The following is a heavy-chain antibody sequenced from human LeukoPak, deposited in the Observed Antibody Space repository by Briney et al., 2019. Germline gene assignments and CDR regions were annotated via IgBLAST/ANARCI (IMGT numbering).Heavy chain of an antibody. CDR2: ISPYNGNT. Sequence: APVKLSCTASRSTVTDYALTWVRQAPRQGLEGMGWISPYNGNTNYAHTFPGRGSMTTSTSTDTANLELRNLNASDLAVYYCTKDGLGRASTPRYWGQGTLVTVSS. D-gene: IGHD1-26*01. V-gene: IGHV1-18*03. J-gene: IGHJ4*02. CDR1: RSTVTDYA. CDR3: TKDGLGRASTPRY.